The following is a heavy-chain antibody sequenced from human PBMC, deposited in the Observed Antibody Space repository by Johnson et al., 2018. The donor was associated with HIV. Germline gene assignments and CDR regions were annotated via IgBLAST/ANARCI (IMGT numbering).Heavy chain of an antibody. CDR1: GFTFRDFA. CDR3: AKDRVVTNDAFDI. V-gene: IGHV3-23*01. Sequence: VLLLESGGGLVQPGGSLRLSCAASGFTFRDFAMSWVRQAPGKGLERVSAISGSGGSTYYADSVKGRFTISRDNSKNTLYLQMNSLRAEDTAVYYCAKDRVVTNDAFDIWGQGTMVTVSS. J-gene: IGHJ3*02. D-gene: IGHD2-21*02. CDR2: ISGSGGST.